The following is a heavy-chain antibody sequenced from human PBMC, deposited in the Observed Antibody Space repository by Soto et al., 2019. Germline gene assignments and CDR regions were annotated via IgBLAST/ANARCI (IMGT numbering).Heavy chain of an antibody. J-gene: IGHJ3*01. V-gene: IGHV4-39*01. CDR3: ARLAYDANGFNVYADDAFAL. Sequence: PSETLSLTCTVSGGSISDNDYYWSWIRQPAGKGLEWIGTISHTGTAYYNPSLESRVAVSVGTSENQFSLNLSSVTAADTAVYYCARLAYDANGFNVYADDAFALWGQGTMVTVSS. D-gene: IGHD3-22*01. CDR2: ISHTGTA. CDR1: GGSISDNDYY.